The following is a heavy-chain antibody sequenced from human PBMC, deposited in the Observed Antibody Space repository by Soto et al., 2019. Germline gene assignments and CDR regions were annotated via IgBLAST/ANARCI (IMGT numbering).Heavy chain of an antibody. J-gene: IGHJ3*02. V-gene: IGHV3-7*04. D-gene: IGHD3-22*01. Sequence: PGGSLRLSCAASGFTFSSYWMSWVRQAPGKGLEWVANIKPDGSQKWYVDSVKGRFTISRDNAKKSLHLQMNSLRAEDTAVYYCVRGDYYDSSGPFSDAFDIWGQGTMVTVSS. CDR1: GFTFSSYW. CDR3: VRGDYYDSSGPFSDAFDI. CDR2: IKPDGSQK.